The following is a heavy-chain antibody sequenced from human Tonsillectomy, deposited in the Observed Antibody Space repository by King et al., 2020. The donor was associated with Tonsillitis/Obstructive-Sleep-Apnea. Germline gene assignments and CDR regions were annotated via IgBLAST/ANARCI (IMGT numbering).Heavy chain of an antibody. V-gene: IGHV3-15*07. CDR1: GFTFSNAW. CDR2: FNSKTDGGTT. J-gene: IGHJ4*02. D-gene: IGHD1-26*01. CDR3: TTDGRIVVAKGFGY. Sequence: VQLVESGGGLVKPGGSLRLSCAASGFTFSNAWINWVRQAPGKRLVWVGRFNSKTDGGTTDYAAPVKGRFTISRDDSKNTLYLQTNSLKTEDTAVYYCTTDGRIVVAKGFGYWGQGTLVTVSS.